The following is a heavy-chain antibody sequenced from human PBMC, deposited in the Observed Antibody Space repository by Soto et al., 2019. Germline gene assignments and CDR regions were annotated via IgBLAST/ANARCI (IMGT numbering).Heavy chain of an antibody. D-gene: IGHD6-13*01. CDR1: GFIFSDYA. CDR3: AKARHSTSWYGIEADL. CDR2: ISYGGDNK. J-gene: IGHJ4*02. Sequence: QVQLVESGGGVVQPGRSLRLSCAASGFIFSDYAMHWVRQAPGKGLEWVAVISYGGDNKYYADSVRGRFAISRDNLKNTLDLKMNSLNPEDTAVYHCAKARHSTSWYGIEADLWDQGNLVTVSS. V-gene: IGHV3-30*09.